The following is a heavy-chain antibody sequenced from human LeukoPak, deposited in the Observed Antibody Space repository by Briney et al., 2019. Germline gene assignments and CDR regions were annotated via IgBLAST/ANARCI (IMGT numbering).Heavy chain of an antibody. Sequence: SETLSLTCSVSGDSVSSYYWSWIRQPPGKGLEWIGEINHSGSTNYNPSLKSRVTISVDTSKNQFSLKLSSVTAADTAVYYWGRGLAFYDSRGYYFRRGGWFDPWGQGTLVPVSP. CDR1: GDSVSSYY. CDR3: GRGLAFYDSRGYYFRRGGWFDP. CDR2: INHSGST. V-gene: IGHV4-34*01. D-gene: IGHD3-22*01. J-gene: IGHJ5*02.